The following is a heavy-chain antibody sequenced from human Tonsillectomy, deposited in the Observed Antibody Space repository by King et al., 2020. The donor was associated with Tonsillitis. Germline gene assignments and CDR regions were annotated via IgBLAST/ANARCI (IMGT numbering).Heavy chain of an antibody. CDR1: GFTFSNYG. D-gene: IGHD4-17*01. V-gene: IGHV3-33*01. CDR3: ARDGETYGDYLFYYMDV. J-gene: IGHJ6*03. CDR2: IWYDGSHQ. Sequence: HVQLVESGGGVVQPGRSLRLSCTASGFTFSNYGMHWVRQAPGKGLEWVAVIWYDGSHQYYADSVKGRFTISRDDSKSTLYLQMNSLRAEDTAVYYCARDGETYGDYLFYYMDVWGKGTTVAVSS.